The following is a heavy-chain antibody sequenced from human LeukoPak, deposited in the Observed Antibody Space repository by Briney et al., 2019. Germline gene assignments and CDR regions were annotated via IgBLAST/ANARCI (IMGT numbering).Heavy chain of an antibody. CDR3: ARDPGFGELSFDY. D-gene: IGHD3-10*01. J-gene: IGHJ4*02. CDR1: GASISGGSYY. V-gene: IGHV4-61*02. Sequence: SETLSLTCTASGASISGGSYYWSWIRQPAGKGLEWIGRIYTTGSTNYNPSLNSRVTISVDTSKNQFSLELSSVTAADTAVYYCARDPGFGELSFDYWGQGTLVTVSS. CDR2: IYTTGST.